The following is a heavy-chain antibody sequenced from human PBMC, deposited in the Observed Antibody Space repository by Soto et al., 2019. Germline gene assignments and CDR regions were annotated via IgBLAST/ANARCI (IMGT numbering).Heavy chain of an antibody. D-gene: IGHD1-7*01. V-gene: IGHV4-59*12. CDR1: GGSIRSYY. Sequence: LQTLSLTYTLSGGSIRSYYWSWILQPPGKGLEWIVYIYYSGSTNYNKSIKSRVTISVDTSKNQFSLKLSSVTAADTAVYYCARRNWNWYYYYGMDVWGQGTTVTISS. CDR2: IYYSGST. CDR3: ARRNWNWYYYYGMDV. J-gene: IGHJ6*02.